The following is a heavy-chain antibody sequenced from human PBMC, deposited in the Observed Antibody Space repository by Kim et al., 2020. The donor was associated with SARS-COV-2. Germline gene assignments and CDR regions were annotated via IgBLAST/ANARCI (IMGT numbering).Heavy chain of an antibody. Sequence: SGKGRLTISRDNSKNPLYLQMNSLRAEDTAVYYCAKDWVFGVAIEGDELDVWGQGTTVTVSS. CDR3: AKDWVFGVAIEGDELDV. V-gene: IGHV3-33*06. J-gene: IGHJ6*02. D-gene: IGHD3-3*01.